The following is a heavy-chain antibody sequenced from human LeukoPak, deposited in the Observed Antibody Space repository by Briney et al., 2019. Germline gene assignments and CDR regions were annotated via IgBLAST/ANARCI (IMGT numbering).Heavy chain of an antibody. V-gene: IGHV3-23*01. CDR2: ISGSGGST. J-gene: IGHJ4*02. CDR1: GFTFSSYG. Sequence: GGTLRLSCAASGFTFSSYGMSWVRQAPGKGLEWVSAISGSGGSTYYADSVKGRFTISRDNSKNTLYLQMNSLRAEDTAVYYCAKMVSYYDSSGYYPGYFDYWGQGTLVTVSS. CDR3: AKMVSYYDSSGYYPGYFDY. D-gene: IGHD3-22*01.